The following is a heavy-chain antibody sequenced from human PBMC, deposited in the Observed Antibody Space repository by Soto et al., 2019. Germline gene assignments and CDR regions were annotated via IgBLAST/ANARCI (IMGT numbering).Heavy chain of an antibody. V-gene: IGHV3-30*18. CDR2: ISYDGSHK. CDR1: GLTFSSYG. Sequence: QVQLAESGGGVVQPGRSLRLSCAASGLTFSSYGMHWVRQAPGKGLEWVSLISYDGSHKYYADSVKGRFTVSRDNSIDTVYLQMNSLRPEDTAIYYCAKDGPRLGYGDSHAFDIWGPGTMVTVSS. D-gene: IGHD4-17*01. CDR3: AKDGPRLGYGDSHAFDI. J-gene: IGHJ3*02.